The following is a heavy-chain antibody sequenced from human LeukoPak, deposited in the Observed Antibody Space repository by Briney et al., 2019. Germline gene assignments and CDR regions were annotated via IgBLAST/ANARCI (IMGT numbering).Heavy chain of an antibody. CDR2: IYTSGST. CDR1: GGSISSYY. CDR3: AREEGSSSWYSVFDY. D-gene: IGHD6-13*01. J-gene: IGHJ4*02. Sequence: SETLSLTCTVSGGSISSYYWSWIRQPAGKGLEWIGRIYTSGSTNYNPSLKSRGTMSVDTSKNQFSLKLSSVTAADTAVHYCAREEGSSSWYSVFDYWGQGTLVTVSS. V-gene: IGHV4-4*07.